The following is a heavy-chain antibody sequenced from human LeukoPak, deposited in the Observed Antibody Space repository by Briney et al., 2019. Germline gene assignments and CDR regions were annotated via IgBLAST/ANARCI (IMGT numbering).Heavy chain of an antibody. J-gene: IGHJ4*02. Sequence: PGGSLRLSCTASGFTVSSDYMSWVRQAPGKGLEWVSVVYSGDNTYYADSVKGRFTISRDNSKNTLYLQMNSLRAEDTAVYYCAREPPGGGFDYWGQGTLVTVSS. CDR2: VYSGDNT. V-gene: IGHV3-66*01. D-gene: IGHD3-16*01. CDR3: AREPPGGGFDY. CDR1: GFTVSSDY.